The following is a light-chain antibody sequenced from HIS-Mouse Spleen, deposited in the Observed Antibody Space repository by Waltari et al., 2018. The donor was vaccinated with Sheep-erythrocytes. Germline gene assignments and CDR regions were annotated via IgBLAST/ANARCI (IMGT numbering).Light chain of an antibody. Sequence: QSALTQPASVSGSPGQSTPISCPGTISDVVGYTYVSWYQQHPGKAPKLMIYEVSNRPSGVSNRFSGSKSGNTASLTISGLQAEDEADYYCSSYTSSSTYVFGTGTKVTVL. J-gene: IGLJ1*01. CDR2: EVS. CDR3: SSYTSSSTYV. CDR1: ISDVVGYTY. V-gene: IGLV2-14*01.